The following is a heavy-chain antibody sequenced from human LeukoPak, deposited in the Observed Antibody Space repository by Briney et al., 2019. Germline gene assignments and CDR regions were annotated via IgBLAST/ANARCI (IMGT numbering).Heavy chain of an antibody. CDR3: AKDGSPDYYDSKMDV. CDR1: GFTFSSCG. V-gene: IGHV3-30*18. D-gene: IGHD3-22*01. Sequence: GRSLRLSCAASGFTFSSCGMHWVRQAPGKGLEWVAVISYDGSNKYYADAVKGRFTISRDNSKNTLYLQMNSLRAEDTAVYYCAKDGSPDYYDSKMDVWGKGTTVTVSS. J-gene: IGHJ6*04. CDR2: ISYDGSNK.